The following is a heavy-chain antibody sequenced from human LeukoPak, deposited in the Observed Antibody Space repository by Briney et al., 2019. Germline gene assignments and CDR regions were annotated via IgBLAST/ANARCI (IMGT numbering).Heavy chain of an antibody. D-gene: IGHD2-2*01. Sequence: SETLSLTCTVSGGSISSSSYYWGWIRQPPGKGLEWIGSIYYSGSTYYNPSLKSRVTISVDTSKNQFSLKLSSVTAADTAVYYCARGYCSSTGCRFDYWGQGTLVTVSS. V-gene: IGHV4-39*01. CDR2: IYYSGST. CDR3: ARGYCSSTGCRFDY. J-gene: IGHJ4*02. CDR1: GGSISSSSYY.